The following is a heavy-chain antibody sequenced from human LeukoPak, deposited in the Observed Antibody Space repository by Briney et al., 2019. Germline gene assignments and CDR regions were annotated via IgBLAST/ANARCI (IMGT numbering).Heavy chain of an antibody. J-gene: IGHJ4*02. CDR3: AKGADCGGDCWYFDY. Sequence: PGGSLRLSCAASGFTFSSYAMSWVRQAPGKGLECVSVISGSGGSTYYADSVKGRFTISRDNSKNTLYLQMNSLRAEDTAVYYCAKGADCGGDCWYFDYWGQGTLVTVSS. V-gene: IGHV3-23*01. CDR1: GFTFSSYA. CDR2: ISGSGGST. D-gene: IGHD2-21*02.